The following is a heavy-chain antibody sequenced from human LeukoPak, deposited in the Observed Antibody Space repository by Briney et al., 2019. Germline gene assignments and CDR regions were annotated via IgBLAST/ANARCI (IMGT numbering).Heavy chain of an antibody. V-gene: IGHV2-5*01. CDR1: GFSLSTSRVL. CDR2: IYGNDDK. CDR3: AHKSVDTSIDY. J-gene: IGHJ4*02. D-gene: IGHD5-18*01. Sequence: SGPTLVKPTQTLTLTCTFSGFSLSTSRVLVGWIRQPPGKALEWLAFIYGNDDKRYSPSLMSRLTITKDTSKNQVVLTMTNMDPVDTATYYCAHKSVDTSIDYWGQGALVTVSS.